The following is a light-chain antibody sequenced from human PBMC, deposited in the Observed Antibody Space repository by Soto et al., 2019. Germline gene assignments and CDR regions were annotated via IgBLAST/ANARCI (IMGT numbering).Light chain of an antibody. J-gene: IGKJ5*01. V-gene: IGKV3D-15*01. CDR3: QQYNNWPAIT. Sequence: EIVMTQSPPTLSVSPGERAALSCRASQSISSNLAWYQQKPGQAPRLLIYGASTRATGIPARFSGSGSGTEFTLTISSLQSEDFVVYYCQQYNNWPAITFGQGTRLEIK. CDR1: QSISSN. CDR2: GAS.